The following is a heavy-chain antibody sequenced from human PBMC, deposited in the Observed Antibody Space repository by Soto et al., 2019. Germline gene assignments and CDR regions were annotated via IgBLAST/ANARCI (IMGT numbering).Heavy chain of an antibody. D-gene: IGHD3-22*01. CDR3: AKDIYDSSGSL. Sequence: GGSLRLSCAASGFTFSSYGMHWVRQAPGKGLEWVAVISYDGSNKYYADSVKGRFTISRDNSKNTLYLQMNSLRAEDTAVYYCAKDIYDSSGSLWGQGTLVTVSS. V-gene: IGHV3-30*18. J-gene: IGHJ4*02. CDR2: ISYDGSNK. CDR1: GFTFSSYG.